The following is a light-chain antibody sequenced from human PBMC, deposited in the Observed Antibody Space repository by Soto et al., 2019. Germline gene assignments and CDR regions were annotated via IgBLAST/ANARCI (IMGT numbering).Light chain of an antibody. CDR2: GAS. CDR1: QSVSSN. V-gene: IGKV3-15*01. Sequence: EIVMTQSPATLSVSPGERATLSCRASQSVSSNLAWYQQKPGQAPRLLIYGASTRATGIPATFSGSGSGTESTLTITSLQSEDFAVYYCQQYNNWPLTIGQGTKVEIK. CDR3: QQYNNWPLT. J-gene: IGKJ1*01.